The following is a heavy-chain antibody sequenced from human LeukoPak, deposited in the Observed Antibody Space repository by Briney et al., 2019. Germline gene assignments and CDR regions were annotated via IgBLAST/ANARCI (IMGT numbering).Heavy chain of an antibody. Sequence: ASVTVSCTASGYTFTSYDINWVRQATGQGLEWMGWMNPNSGNTGYAQKFQGRVTMTRNTSISTAYMELSSLRSEDTAVYYCARGRRYYDSSGYYYGSPWGQGTLVTVSS. V-gene: IGHV1-8*01. CDR1: GYTFTSYD. CDR2: MNPNSGNT. D-gene: IGHD3-22*01. J-gene: IGHJ5*02. CDR3: ARGRRYYDSSGYYYGSP.